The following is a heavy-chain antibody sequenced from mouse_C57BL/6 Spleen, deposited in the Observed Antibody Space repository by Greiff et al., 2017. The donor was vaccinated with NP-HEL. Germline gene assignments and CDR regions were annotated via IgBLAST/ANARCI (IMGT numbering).Heavy chain of an antibody. Sequence: QVQLQQPGAELVMPGASVKLSCKASGYTFTSYWMHWVKQRPGQGLEWIGEIDPSDSYTNYNQKFKGKSTLTVDKSSSTAYMQLSSLTSEDSAVYYLARTEEEYRRSLDDWGQGTTLTVSS. J-gene: IGHJ2*01. V-gene: IGHV1-69*01. CDR1: GYTFTSYW. CDR2: IDPSDSYT. D-gene: IGHD5-2*01. CDR3: ARTEEEYRRSLDD.